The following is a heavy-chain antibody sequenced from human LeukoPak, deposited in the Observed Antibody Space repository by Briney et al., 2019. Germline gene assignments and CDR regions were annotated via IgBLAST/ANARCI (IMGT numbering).Heavy chain of an antibody. Sequence: SGGSLRLSCAASGFTFSSYAMSWVRQAPGKGLEWVSAISGSGDSTYYADSVKGRFTISRDNSKNTLYLQMNSLRAEDTAVYYCAKGREMATIGGYYWGQGTLVTVSS. CDR3: AKGREMATIGGYY. CDR2: ISGSGDST. D-gene: IGHD5-24*01. J-gene: IGHJ4*02. V-gene: IGHV3-23*01. CDR1: GFTFSSYA.